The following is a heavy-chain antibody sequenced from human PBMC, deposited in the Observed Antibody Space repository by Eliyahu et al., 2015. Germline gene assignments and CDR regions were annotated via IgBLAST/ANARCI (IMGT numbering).Heavy chain of an antibody. J-gene: IGHJ6*02. CDR2: IIHSGXT. Sequence: QVQLQQWGAGLLKPSETLSLTCAVYGGSFSGYFWSWIRQPPGKGLXRIGEIIHSGXTDYNPSLKSRVTISVDTSKNQFSLKLTSVTAADTAVYYCARGHYGMDVWGQGTTVTVSS. CDR1: GGSFSGYF. CDR3: ARGHYGMDV. V-gene: IGHV4-34*01.